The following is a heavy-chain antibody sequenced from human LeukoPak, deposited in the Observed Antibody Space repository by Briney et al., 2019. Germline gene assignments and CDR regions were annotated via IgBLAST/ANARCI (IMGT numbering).Heavy chain of an antibody. CDR2: IIPILGIA. J-gene: IGHJ4*02. Sequence: SVKVSCKASGGTFSSYSISWVRQAPGQGLEWISSIIPILGIANYAQNFQGRVTITADKSRSTAYMELSSLRSEDTAVYYCARLVSGWYEEDYWGQGTLVTVSS. CDR3: ARLVSGWYEEDY. CDR1: GGTFSSYS. D-gene: IGHD6-19*01. V-gene: IGHV1-69*02.